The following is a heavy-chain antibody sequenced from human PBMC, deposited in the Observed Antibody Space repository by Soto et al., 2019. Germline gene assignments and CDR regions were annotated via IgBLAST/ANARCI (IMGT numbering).Heavy chain of an antibody. Sequence: EVQLLESGGGLVQPGGSLRLSCAASGFTFSSYAMSWVRQAPGKGLEWVAAISGSGGSTYYADSVKGRFTISRDNSKNRLYLQMNGLRAEDTAVYYCAKGGQLVAGGLDYWGQGTLVTVSS. CDR1: GFTFSSYA. D-gene: IGHD6-6*01. V-gene: IGHV3-23*01. CDR2: ISGSGGST. J-gene: IGHJ4*02. CDR3: AKGGQLVAGGLDY.